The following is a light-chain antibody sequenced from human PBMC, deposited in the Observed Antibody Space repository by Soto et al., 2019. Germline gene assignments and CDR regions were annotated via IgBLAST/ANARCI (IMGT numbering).Light chain of an antibody. CDR2: AAS. CDR3: QQVNSYPIT. Sequence: DIQMTQSPSTLPASVGDRVTSTCRASQSISSWLAWYQQKPGKAPKLLIYAASTLQSGVPSRFSGSGSGTEFTLTISSLQPEDFATYYCQQVNSYPITFGQGTRLEI. J-gene: IGKJ5*01. V-gene: IGKV1-5*01. CDR1: QSISSW.